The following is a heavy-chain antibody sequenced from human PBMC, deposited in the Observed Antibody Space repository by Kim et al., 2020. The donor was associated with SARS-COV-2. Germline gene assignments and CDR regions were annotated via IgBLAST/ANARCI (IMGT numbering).Heavy chain of an antibody. D-gene: IGHD3-3*01. Sequence: GGSLRLSCAASGFTFSSYEMNWVRQAPGKGLEWVSYISSSGSTKYYADSVKGRFTISRDNAKNSLYLQMNSLRAEDTAVYYCARVKPSYIAIFGVDIRWFDVWGQGTPVTVSS. CDR1: GFTFSSYE. CDR3: ARVKPSYIAIFGVDIRWFDV. J-gene: IGHJ5*02. V-gene: IGHV3-48*03. CDR2: ISSSGSTK.